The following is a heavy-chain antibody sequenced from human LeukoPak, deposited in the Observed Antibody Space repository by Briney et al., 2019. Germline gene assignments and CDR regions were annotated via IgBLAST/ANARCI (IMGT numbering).Heavy chain of an antibody. D-gene: IGHD6-19*01. V-gene: IGHV3-30*18. Sequence: GRSLRLSCAASGFTFSSYGMHWVRQAPGKGLEWVAVISYDGSNKYYADSVKGRFTISRDNSKNMLYLQMNSLRAEDTAVYYCAKDMDSSGCDYWGQGTLVTVSS. CDR3: AKDMDSSGCDY. CDR2: ISYDGSNK. CDR1: GFTFSSYG. J-gene: IGHJ4*02.